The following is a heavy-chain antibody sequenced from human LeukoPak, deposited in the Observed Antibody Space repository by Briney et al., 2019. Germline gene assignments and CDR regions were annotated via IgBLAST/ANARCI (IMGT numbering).Heavy chain of an antibody. V-gene: IGHV3-9*01. J-gene: IGHJ4*02. CDR1: GFTFSTYG. Sequence: GGSLRLSCAASGFTFSTYGMNWVRQAPGKGLEWVSGISWNSGSIGYADSVKGRFTISRDNAKNSLYLQMNSLRAEDTALYYCAKEKWNSSWFLAFDYWGQGTLVTVSS. CDR2: ISWNSGSI. CDR3: AKEKWNSSWFLAFDY. D-gene: IGHD6-13*01.